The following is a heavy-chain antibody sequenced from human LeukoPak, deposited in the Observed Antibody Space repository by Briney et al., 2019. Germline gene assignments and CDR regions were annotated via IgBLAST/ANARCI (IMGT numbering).Heavy chain of an antibody. D-gene: IGHD2-15*01. CDR2: IIPVFGTA. V-gene: IGHV1-69*06. Sequence: SVKVSCKASGYTFTSYYMHWVRQAPGQGLEWMGGIIPVFGTANYAEKFQDRVTITADKSTSTAYMELSSLRSEDTAMYYCAINQAGYCGGGSCYRHEFYYMDVWGKGTSVTVSS. CDR3: AINQAGYCGGGSCYRHEFYYMDV. CDR1: GYTFTSYY. J-gene: IGHJ6*03.